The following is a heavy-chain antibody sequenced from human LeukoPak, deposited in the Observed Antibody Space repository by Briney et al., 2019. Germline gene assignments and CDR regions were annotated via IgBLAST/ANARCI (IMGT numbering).Heavy chain of an antibody. J-gene: IGHJ5*02. D-gene: IGHD1-26*01. CDR3: ARDPREVGATWWFDP. CDR1: GYTFTNYG. Sequence: ASVTVSCKASGYTFTNYGISWVRQAPGQGLEWLGWISVYNGNTHYAQKYQDRVTMTTDTSTNTAYMELRSLRSDDTAVYYCARDPREVGATWWFDPWGQGALVTGSS. CDR2: ISVYNGNT. V-gene: IGHV1-18*01.